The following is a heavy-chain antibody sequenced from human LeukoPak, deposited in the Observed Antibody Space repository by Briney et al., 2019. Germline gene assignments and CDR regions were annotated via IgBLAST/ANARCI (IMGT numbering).Heavy chain of an antibody. CDR3: ARDEVVVVPAAIGDAFDI. D-gene: IGHD2-2*01. CDR1: GGSISSSSYY. Sequence: SETLSLTCTVSGGSISSSSYYWGWIRQPPGKGLEWIGSIYYSGSTYYNPSLKSRVIMSVDTSKNQFSLKLSSVTAADTAVYYCARDEVVVVPAAIGDAFDIWGQGTMVTVSS. V-gene: IGHV4-39*07. CDR2: IYYSGST. J-gene: IGHJ3*02.